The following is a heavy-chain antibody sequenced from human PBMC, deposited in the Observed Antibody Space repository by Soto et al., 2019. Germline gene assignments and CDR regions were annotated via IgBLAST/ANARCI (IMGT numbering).Heavy chain of an antibody. CDR1: GVTFNKYA. Sequence: GGSLRLSCAASGVTFNKYAMTWVRQAPGKGLEWVSVISGSGSSTYYADSVKGRLTISRDNSKNTLYLQMSSLRAEDTAVYYCAKNRDGVATMPLDYWGQGTLVTVSS. D-gene: IGHD5-12*01. CDR3: AKNRDGVATMPLDY. CDR2: ISGSGSST. V-gene: IGHV3-23*01. J-gene: IGHJ4*02.